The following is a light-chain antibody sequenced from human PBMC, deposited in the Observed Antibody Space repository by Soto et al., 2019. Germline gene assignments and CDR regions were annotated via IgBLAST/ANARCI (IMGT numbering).Light chain of an antibody. Sequence: EIVMTQSPATLSVSPGERATLSCRASQSVSNNLAWYQQKPGQAPRLLIYCASTRATGIPARFSGGGSGTKCTLTNSSLQAEDFAVYSSQQYNNWMPFTCGGGTKVDIK. CDR3: QQYNNWMPFT. CDR1: QSVSNN. J-gene: IGKJ4*01. V-gene: IGKV3-15*01. CDR2: CAS.